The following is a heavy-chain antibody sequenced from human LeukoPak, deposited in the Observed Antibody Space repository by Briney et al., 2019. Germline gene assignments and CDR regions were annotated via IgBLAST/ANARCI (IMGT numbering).Heavy chain of an antibody. J-gene: IGHJ5*02. CDR2: IYTSGST. CDR1: GGSISSGSYY. V-gene: IGHV4-61*02. CDR3: ARESGPGGFVWFDP. Sequence: PSQTLSLTCTVSGGSISSGSYYWSWIRQPAGKGLEWIGRIYTSGSTNYNPSLKSRVTISVDTSKNQFSLKLSSVTAADTAVYYCARESGPGGFVWFDPWGQGTLVTVSS. D-gene: IGHD5-12*01.